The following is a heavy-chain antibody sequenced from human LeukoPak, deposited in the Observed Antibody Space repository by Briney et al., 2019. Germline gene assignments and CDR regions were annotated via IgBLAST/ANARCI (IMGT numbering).Heavy chain of an antibody. CDR1: GFTVSSYP. Sequence: GGSLRLSCVASGFTVSSYPMSWVRQAAGKGLEWVSAISGGGVNTYYADSVKGRFTISRDESKNTLYRQINSLRAEDTAVYYCAKSVGYHSDRSGYYWLGTFDSWGQGTLVTVSS. D-gene: IGHD3-22*01. CDR3: AKSVGYHSDRSGYYWLGTFDS. CDR2: ISGGGVNT. J-gene: IGHJ5*01. V-gene: IGHV3-23*01.